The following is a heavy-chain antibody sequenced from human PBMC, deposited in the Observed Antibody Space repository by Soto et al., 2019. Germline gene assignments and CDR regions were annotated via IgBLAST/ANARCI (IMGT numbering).Heavy chain of an antibody. D-gene: IGHD2-2*01. CDR1: GFTFSSYA. J-gene: IGHJ3*02. CDR2: ISGSGGST. Sequence: PGGSLRLSCAASGFTFSSYAMSWVRQAPGKGLDWVSAISGSGGSTYYADSVKGRFTISRDNSKNTLYLQMNSLRAEDTAVYYCAKDRLGYCSSTSCYLAFDIWGQGTMVTVSS. CDR3: AKDRLGYCSSTSCYLAFDI. V-gene: IGHV3-23*01.